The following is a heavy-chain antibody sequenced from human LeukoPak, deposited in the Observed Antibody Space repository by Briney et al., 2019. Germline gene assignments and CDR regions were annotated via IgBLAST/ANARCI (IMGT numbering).Heavy chain of an antibody. J-gene: IGHJ5*02. V-gene: IGHV4-34*01. Sequence: PSETLSLTCAVYGGSFSGYYWSWIRQPPGKGLEWIGEINHSGSTNYNPSLKSRVTISVDTSKNQFSLKLSSVTAADTAVYYCARHRRITMVRGTYLVHPPGYNWFDPWGQGTLVTVSS. CDR2: INHSGST. CDR3: ARHRRITMVRGTYLVHPPGYNWFDP. CDR1: GGSFSGYY. D-gene: IGHD3-10*01.